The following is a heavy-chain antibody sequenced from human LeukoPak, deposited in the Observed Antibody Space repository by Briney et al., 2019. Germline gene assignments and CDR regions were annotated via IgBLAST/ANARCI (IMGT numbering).Heavy chain of an antibody. CDR3: ARDQEWELFSLFDY. CDR1: GYTFTGYY. Sequence: ASVKVSFKASGYTFTGYYMHWVRQAPGQGLELMGWINPNSGGTNYAQKFQGRVTMTRDTSISTAYMELSRLRSDDTAVYYCARDQEWELFSLFDYWGQGTLVTVSS. CDR2: INPNSGGT. V-gene: IGHV1-2*02. D-gene: IGHD1-26*01. J-gene: IGHJ4*02.